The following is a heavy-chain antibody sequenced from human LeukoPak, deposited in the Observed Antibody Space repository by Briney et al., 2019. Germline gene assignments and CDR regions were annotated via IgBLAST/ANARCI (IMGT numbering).Heavy chain of an antibody. Sequence: SETLSLTCTVSGGSISSSSYYWGWIRQPPGKGLEWIGSIYYSGSTYYNPSLKSRVTISVDTSKNQFSLKLSSVTAADTAVYYCARGAEYYDFWSGWNKYNWFDPWGQGTLVTVSS. V-gene: IGHV4-39*07. D-gene: IGHD3-3*01. CDR2: IYYSGST. CDR3: ARGAEYYDFWSGWNKYNWFDP. J-gene: IGHJ5*02. CDR1: GGSISSSSYY.